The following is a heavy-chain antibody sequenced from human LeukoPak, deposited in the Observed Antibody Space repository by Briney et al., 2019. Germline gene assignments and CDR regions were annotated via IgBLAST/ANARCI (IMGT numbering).Heavy chain of an antibody. CDR3: VRGSSGPLGDY. CDR2: IKQDGSEK. V-gene: IGHV3-7*01. Sequence: GGSLRLSCAASGFTFSSYWMSWVRQAPGKGLEWVANIKQDGSEKYYVDSVKGRFTISGDNAKNSLYLQMNSLRAEDTAVYYCVRGSSGPLGDYWGQGTLVTVSS. J-gene: IGHJ4*02. CDR1: GFTFSSYW. D-gene: IGHD6-19*01.